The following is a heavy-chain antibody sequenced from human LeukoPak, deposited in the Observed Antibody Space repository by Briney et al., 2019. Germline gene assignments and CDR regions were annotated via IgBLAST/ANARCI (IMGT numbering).Heavy chain of an antibody. J-gene: IGHJ4*02. V-gene: IGHV1-46*01. CDR2: INPSGGST. Sequence: GASVTVSFTASGYTFTIYYVHWVRQAPGQGLEWMGIINPSGGSTTYAQKFQGRVTMTGDTSTSTVYMELSSLRSEDTAIYYCARVGPYYYDNSGYYDYWGQGTLVTVSS. D-gene: IGHD3-22*01. CDR3: ARVGPYYYDNSGYYDY. CDR1: GYTFTIYY.